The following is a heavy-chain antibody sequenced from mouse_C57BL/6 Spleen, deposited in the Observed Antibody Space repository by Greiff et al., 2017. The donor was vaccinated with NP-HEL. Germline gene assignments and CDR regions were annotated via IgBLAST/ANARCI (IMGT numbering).Heavy chain of an antibody. V-gene: IGHV1-42*01. CDR1: GYSFTGYY. CDR2: INPSTGGT. Sequence: EVQLQQSGPELVKPGASVKISCKASGYSFTGYYMNWVKQSPEKSLEWIGEINPSTGGTTYNQKFKAKATLTVDKSSSTAYMQLKSLTSEDSAVYYCASGGSREAWFAYWGQGTLVTVSA. CDR3: ASGGSREAWFAY. D-gene: IGHD1-1*01. J-gene: IGHJ3*01.